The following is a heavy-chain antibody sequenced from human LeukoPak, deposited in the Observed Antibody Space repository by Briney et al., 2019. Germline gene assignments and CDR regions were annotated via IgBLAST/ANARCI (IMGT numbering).Heavy chain of an antibody. Sequence: SQTLSLTCAISGDSVSSKSAAWNWIRQSPSTGLKWLGRTYYRSKWYSDYAVSVKSRITINPDTSKNQFSLQLNSVTPEDTAVYYCAGERYFDWLTHWFDPWGQGTLVTVSS. CDR3: AGERYFDWLTHWFDP. CDR2: TYYRSKWYS. D-gene: IGHD3-9*01. J-gene: IGHJ5*02. V-gene: IGHV6-1*01. CDR1: GDSVSSKSAA.